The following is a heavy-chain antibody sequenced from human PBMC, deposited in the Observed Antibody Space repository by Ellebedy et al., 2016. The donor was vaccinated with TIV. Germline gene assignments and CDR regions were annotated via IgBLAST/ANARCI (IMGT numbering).Heavy chain of an antibody. CDR1: GGSIRNYY. Sequence: MPSETLSLTCTVSGGSIRNYYCTWIRQPPRKGLEWIGHMYYSGSSNYNPSLKSRVTMSIDTSKNQFSLKMRSVTAADTAVYYCAASESADSDYWGPGTLVTVSS. J-gene: IGHJ4*02. D-gene: IGHD2-2*01. CDR2: MYYSGSS. V-gene: IGHV4-59*01. CDR3: AASESADSDY.